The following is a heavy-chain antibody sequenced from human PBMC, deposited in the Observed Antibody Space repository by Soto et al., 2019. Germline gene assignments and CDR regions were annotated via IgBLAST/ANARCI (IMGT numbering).Heavy chain of an antibody. CDR1: GFTFSTYG. J-gene: IGHJ6*02. Sequence: EMQLVESGGGLVKPEGSLRLSCAASGFTFSTYGMNWVRQAPGKGLEWVSSISSGSEYIYYADSLKGRLTISRDNARNSLYLQLNSLRAEDTAVYYCATDGAAGSVMEVWGQGTTVTVSS. CDR2: ISSGSEYI. D-gene: IGHD6-13*01. V-gene: IGHV3-21*01. CDR3: ATDGAAGSVMEV.